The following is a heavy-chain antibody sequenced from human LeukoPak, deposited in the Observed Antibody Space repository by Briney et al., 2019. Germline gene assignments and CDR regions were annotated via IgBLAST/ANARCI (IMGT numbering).Heavy chain of an antibody. CDR1: GYSFTSYW. V-gene: IGHV5-51*01. CDR3: ARLRDSSGYYLPFDY. J-gene: IGHJ4*02. CDR2: IYPGDSDT. Sequence: GESLKISCKGSGYSFTSYWIGWVRQMPGEGLEWMGIIYPGDSDTRYSPSFQGQVTISADKSIRTAYLQWSSLKASDTAMYYCARLRDSSGYYLPFDYWGQGALVTVSS. D-gene: IGHD3-22*01.